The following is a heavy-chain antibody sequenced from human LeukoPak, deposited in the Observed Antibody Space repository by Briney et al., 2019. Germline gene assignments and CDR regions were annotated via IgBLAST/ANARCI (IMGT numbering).Heavy chain of an antibody. Sequence: PGGSLRLSCAASGFTLSNYGMHWVRQAPGKGLEWVAFIRYDGNNKYYADSVKGRFTISRDNSKNTLYLQMSSLRAEDTAVYYCARWASNSHDCWGQGTLVTVSS. V-gene: IGHV3-30*02. CDR3: ARWASNSHDC. CDR1: GFTLSNYG. D-gene: IGHD5-24*01. J-gene: IGHJ4*02. CDR2: IRYDGNNK.